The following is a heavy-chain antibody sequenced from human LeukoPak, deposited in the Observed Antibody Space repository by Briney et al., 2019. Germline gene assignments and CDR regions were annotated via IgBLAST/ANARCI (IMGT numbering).Heavy chain of an antibody. CDR2: INWNGANT. J-gene: IGHJ4*02. V-gene: IGHV3-20*01. D-gene: IGHD3-22*01. CDR3: ALISSGYYRY. CDR1: GFIFDEYG. Sequence: GGSLRLSCAASGFIFDEYGMTWVRQAPGKGLEWVSGINWNGANTGYADSVKGRFTISRDNAKNSLHLQMRSLRAEDTALYHCALISSGYYRYWGQGTLVTVSS.